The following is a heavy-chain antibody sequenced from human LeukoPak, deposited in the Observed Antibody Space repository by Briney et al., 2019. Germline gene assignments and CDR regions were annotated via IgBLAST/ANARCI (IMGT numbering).Heavy chain of an antibody. D-gene: IGHD6-13*01. CDR2: INEDGSEK. V-gene: IGHV3-7*05. Sequence: GGSLRLSCAASGFTFSGYWMSWVRQAPGRGLEWVANINEDGSEKYYVDSVKGRFTISRDNAENSLDLQMNSLRAEDTAVYYCALGMGDYWGQGTLVTVSS. CDR1: GFTFSGYW. J-gene: IGHJ4*02. CDR3: ALGMGDY.